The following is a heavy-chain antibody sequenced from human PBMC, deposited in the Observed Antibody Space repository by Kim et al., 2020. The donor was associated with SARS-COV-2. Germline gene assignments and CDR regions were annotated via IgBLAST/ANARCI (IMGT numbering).Heavy chain of an antibody. D-gene: IGHD2-15*01. CDR2: ISSSSSYI. V-gene: IGHV3-21*01. CDR3: ARGSYCSGGSCYILFDY. CDR1: GFTFSSYS. Sequence: GGSLRLSCAASGFTFSSYSMNWVRQAPGKGLEWVSSISSSSSYIYYADSVKGRFTISRDNAKNSLYLQMNSLRAEDTAVYYCARGSYCSGGSCYILFDYWGQGTLVTVSS. J-gene: IGHJ4*02.